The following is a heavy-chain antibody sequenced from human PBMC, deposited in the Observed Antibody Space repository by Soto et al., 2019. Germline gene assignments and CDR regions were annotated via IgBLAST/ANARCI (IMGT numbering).Heavy chain of an antibody. V-gene: IGHV3-23*01. Sequence: EVQLLESGGGLVQPGRSLRLSCAASGFTFSNYGMKWVRQAPGKGLEWVSGIDGTGSTTYYADSVKVRFTISRDNSKNTLFLQMNSLRAEDTAVYYCAGGLDYWGQGTLVTVSS. CDR3: AGGLDY. J-gene: IGHJ4*02. CDR2: IDGTGSTT. CDR1: GFTFSNYG.